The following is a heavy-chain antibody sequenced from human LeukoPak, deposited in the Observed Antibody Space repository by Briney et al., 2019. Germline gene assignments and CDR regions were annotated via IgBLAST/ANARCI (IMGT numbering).Heavy chain of an antibody. CDR1: GGTFSSYA. Sequence: SVKVSCKASGGTFSSYAISWVRQAPGQGLEWMGRIIPILGIANYAQKFQGRVTITADKSTSTAYMELSSLRSEDTAVYYCARGRYCSGGSCCSVIRLVRWGQGTLVTVSS. V-gene: IGHV1-69*04. J-gene: IGHJ4*02. CDR2: IIPILGIA. D-gene: IGHD2-15*01. CDR3: ARGRYCSGGSCCSVIRLVR.